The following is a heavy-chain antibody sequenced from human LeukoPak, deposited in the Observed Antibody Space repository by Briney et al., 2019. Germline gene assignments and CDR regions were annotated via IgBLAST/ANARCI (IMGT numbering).Heavy chain of an antibody. CDR1: GFTFSSYW. V-gene: IGHV3-7*01. Sequence: GGPLRLSGAASGFTFSSYWMSWGRQAPGKGLGWVANIKQDGSEKYYVDSVKGRFTISRDNAKNSLYLQMNSLRADDTAVYYCARGDSGYSYGSTTWYYYYYMDVWGKETTVTVSS. CDR3: ARGDSGYSYGSTTWYYYYYMDV. J-gene: IGHJ6*03. D-gene: IGHD5-18*01. CDR2: IKQDGSEK.